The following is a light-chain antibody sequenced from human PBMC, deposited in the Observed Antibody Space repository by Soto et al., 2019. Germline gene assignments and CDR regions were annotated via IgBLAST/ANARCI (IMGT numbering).Light chain of an antibody. CDR1: QSISTW. CDR2: GAS. CDR3: QHYSTYPWT. V-gene: IGKV1-5*01. J-gene: IGKJ1*01. Sequence: DIQMTQSPSTRSASVGDRVTITCRASQSISTWLTWYQQKPGKAPKVLIYGASSLESGVPSRFSGSGSGTEFTFTITSLQPGDSATYYCQHYSTYPWTFGQGTKVDNK.